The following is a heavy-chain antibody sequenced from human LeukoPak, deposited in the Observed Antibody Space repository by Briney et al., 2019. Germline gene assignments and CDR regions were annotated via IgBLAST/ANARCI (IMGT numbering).Heavy chain of an antibody. D-gene: IGHD1-26*01. CDR1: GFGFNTYW. Sequence: GGSLRLSCAASGFGFNTYWMSWVRQAPGKGLEWVANIGQDGTEKHHVDSVRGRFTISRDNAKNSVFLQMNSLRAEDTAVYYCARDRDGKDYWGQGTLVTVSS. V-gene: IGHV3-7*03. CDR2: IGQDGTEK. J-gene: IGHJ4*02. CDR3: ARDRDGKDY.